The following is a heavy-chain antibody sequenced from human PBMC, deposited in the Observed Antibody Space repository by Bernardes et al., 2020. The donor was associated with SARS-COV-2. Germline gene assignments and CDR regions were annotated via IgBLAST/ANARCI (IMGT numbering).Heavy chain of an antibody. J-gene: IGHJ4*02. D-gene: IGHD1-1*01. V-gene: IGHV4-34*01. CDR2: INHSGST. CDR3: ARGNFHSSPKENYFDY. Sequence: ETLSLTCAVYGGSFSGYYWSWIRQPPGKGLEWIGEINHSGSTNYNPSLKSRVTISIDTSKNQFSLKLSPVTAADTAMYYCARGNFHSSPKENYFDYWGQGTLVTVSS. CDR1: GGSFSGYY.